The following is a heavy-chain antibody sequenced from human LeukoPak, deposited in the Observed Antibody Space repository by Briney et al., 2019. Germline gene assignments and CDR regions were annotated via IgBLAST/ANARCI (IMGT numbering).Heavy chain of an antibody. CDR1: GYTFTGYY. CDR3: ARDGGGRTAMVPYPYYYYYMDV. D-gene: IGHD5-18*01. CDR2: INPNSGGT. Sequence: ASVKVSCKASGYTFTGYYVHWVRQAPGQGLEWMGWINPNSGGTNYAQKFQGRVTMTRDTSISTAYMELSRLRSDDTAVYYCARDGGGRTAMVPYPYYYYYMDVWGKGTTVTVSS. J-gene: IGHJ6*03. V-gene: IGHV1-2*02.